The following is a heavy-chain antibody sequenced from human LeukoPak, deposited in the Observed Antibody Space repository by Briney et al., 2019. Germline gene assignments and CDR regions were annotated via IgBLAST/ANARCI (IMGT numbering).Heavy chain of an antibody. D-gene: IGHD6-6*01. CDR1: GFIFSNYG. CDR2: MSGSGSRT. J-gene: IGHJ4*02. CDR3: ARVSSVWQLVARGAIDY. V-gene: IGHV3-23*01. Sequence: GGTLRLSCAASGFIFSNYGMSWVRQAPGKGLEWVSAMSGSGSRTYYADSVKGRFTISRDNAKNSLYLQMNSLRAEDTAVYYCARVSSVWQLVARGAIDYWGQGTLVTVSS.